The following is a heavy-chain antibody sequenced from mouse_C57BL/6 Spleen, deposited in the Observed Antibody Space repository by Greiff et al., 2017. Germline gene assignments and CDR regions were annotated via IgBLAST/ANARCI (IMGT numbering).Heavy chain of an antibody. J-gene: IGHJ1*03. D-gene: IGHD1-1*01. CDR3: ARRPTVVATPPLFDV. CDR1: GYTFTSSW. Sequence: QVQLQQPGAELVMPGASVKLSCKASGYTFTSSWMHWVKQRPGQGLEWIGEIDPSDSYTNYNQKFKGKSTLTVDKSSSTAYMQLSSLTSEDSAVYYCARRPTVVATPPLFDVWGTGTTVTVSS. V-gene: IGHV1-69*01. CDR2: IDPSDSYT.